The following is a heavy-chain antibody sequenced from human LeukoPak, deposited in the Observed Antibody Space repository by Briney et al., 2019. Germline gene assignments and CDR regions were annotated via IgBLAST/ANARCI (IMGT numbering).Heavy chain of an antibody. CDR2: ISYDGSNK. V-gene: IGHV3-30-3*01. Sequence: QTGGSLRLSCAASGFTFSSYAMHWVRQAPGKGLEWVAVISYDGSNKYYADSVKGRFTISRENSKNTLYLQMNSLRAEDTAVYYCARGQRGGAPGAFDIWGQGTMVTVSS. CDR3: ARGQRGGAPGAFDI. CDR1: GFTFSSYA. D-gene: IGHD2-21*01. J-gene: IGHJ3*02.